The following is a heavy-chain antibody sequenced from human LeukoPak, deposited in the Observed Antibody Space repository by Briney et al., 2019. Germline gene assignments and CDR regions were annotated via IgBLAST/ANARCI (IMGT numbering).Heavy chain of an antibody. D-gene: IGHD6-19*01. Sequence: SETLSLTCTVSGDSISSGGHYWSWICQHPGKGLEWIGYMYYSGNTYYNPSLKSRVTISVDTSKNQFSPRLSSVTAADTAVYYCARGGQWLAPGPDYWGQGTLVTVSS. CDR3: ARGGQWLAPGPDY. J-gene: IGHJ4*02. V-gene: IGHV4-31*03. CDR2: MYYSGNT. CDR1: GDSISSGGHY.